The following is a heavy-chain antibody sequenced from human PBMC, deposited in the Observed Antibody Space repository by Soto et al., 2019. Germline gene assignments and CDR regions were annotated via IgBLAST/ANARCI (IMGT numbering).Heavy chain of an antibody. Sequence: PGGSLRLSCAASGVTFSSYAMSWVRQAPGKGLEWVSAISGSGGSTYYADSVKGRFTISRDNSKNTLYLQMNGLRAEDTAVYYCAKGGRYCSGGSCYFDHSYYYYMDVWGKGTTVTVSS. CDR2: ISGSGGST. J-gene: IGHJ6*03. V-gene: IGHV3-23*01. D-gene: IGHD2-15*01. CDR3: AKGGRYCSGGSCYFDHSYYYYMDV. CDR1: GVTFSSYA.